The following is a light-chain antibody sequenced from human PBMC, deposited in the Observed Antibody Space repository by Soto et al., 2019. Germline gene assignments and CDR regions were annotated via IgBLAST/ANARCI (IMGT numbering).Light chain of an antibody. J-gene: IGKJ5*01. CDR1: QSVRNNY. CDR2: GAS. V-gene: IGKV3-20*01. Sequence: EIVLTQSPGALSLSPGPRATLSCRASQSVRNNYLAWYQQKPGQAPRLPIYGASSRATGIPDRFSGSGSGTDFTLTISRLEPEDFAVYYCQHYGTSQGTFGQGTRLEIK. CDR3: QHYGTSQGT.